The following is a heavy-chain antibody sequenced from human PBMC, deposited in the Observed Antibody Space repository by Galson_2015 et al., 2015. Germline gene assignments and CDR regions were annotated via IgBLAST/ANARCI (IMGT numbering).Heavy chain of an antibody. CDR1: GYTFTSNY. D-gene: IGHD3-10*01. CDR2: INPSGGST. V-gene: IGHV1-46*01. Sequence: SVKVSCKASGYTFTSNYLHWVRQAPGQGLEWMGIINPSGGSTSYAQKFQGRVTMTRDTSTTSVYMELSSLRSDDTAVYYCARWSWTYYDYWGQGTLFTVSS. J-gene: IGHJ4*02. CDR3: ARWSWTYYDY.